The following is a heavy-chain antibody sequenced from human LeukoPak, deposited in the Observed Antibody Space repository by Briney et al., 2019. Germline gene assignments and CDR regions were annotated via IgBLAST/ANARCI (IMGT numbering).Heavy chain of an antibody. V-gene: IGHV3-48*02. CDR2: ISSSSSTI. J-gene: IGHJ4*02. CDR1: GFTFSTYN. CDR3: ASCHFISGSTFDY. D-gene: IGHD3-10*01. Sequence: PGGSLRLSCAASGFTFSTYNMNWVRQAPGKGLEWVSYISSSSSTIYYAGSVKGRFTVSRDNAKNSLYLQINDLRDENTAVYYCASCHFISGSTFDYWGRGTLVTVSS.